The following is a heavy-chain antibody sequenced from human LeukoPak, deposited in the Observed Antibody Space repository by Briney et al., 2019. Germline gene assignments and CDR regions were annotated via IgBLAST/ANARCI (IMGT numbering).Heavy chain of an antibody. J-gene: IGHJ4*02. D-gene: IGHD5-18*01. CDR1: GYTFTSYY. CDR2: INPSGGST. Sequence: ASVKFSCKASGYTFTSYYMHWVRQAPGQGLEWMGLINPSGGSTSYAQKLQGRVTMTRDTSTSTVYMELSSLRSEDTAVYYCARDLAMAAVEGDYWGQGTLVTVSS. V-gene: IGHV1-46*01. CDR3: ARDLAMAAVEGDY.